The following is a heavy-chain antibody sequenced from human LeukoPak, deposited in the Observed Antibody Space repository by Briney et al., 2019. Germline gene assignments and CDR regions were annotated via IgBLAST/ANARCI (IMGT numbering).Heavy chain of an antibody. Sequence: PSETLSLTCSVSGGSISSLYWSWIRQPPGQGLEWIGYIYYTGSTNYNPSLKSRVTMFVDMSKNQFSLRLSSVTAADTAVYYCAIHSAYSSSSPFDYWGQGTLVTVSS. V-gene: IGHV4-59*08. J-gene: IGHJ4*02. D-gene: IGHD6-6*01. CDR1: GGSISSLY. CDR3: AIHSAYSSSSPFDY. CDR2: IYYTGST.